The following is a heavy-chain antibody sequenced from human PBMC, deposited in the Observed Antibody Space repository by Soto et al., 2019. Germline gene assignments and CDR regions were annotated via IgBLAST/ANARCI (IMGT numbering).Heavy chain of an antibody. D-gene: IGHD2-2*01. Sequence: PGGSLRLSCAASGFTFSSYAMSWVRQAPGKGLEWVSAISGSGGSTYYADSVKGRFTISRDNSKNTLYLQMNSLRAEDTAVYYCAKEGDYCSSTSCRRFDPWGQGTLVTVSS. J-gene: IGHJ5*02. CDR1: GFTFSSYA. CDR2: ISGSGGST. CDR3: AKEGDYCSSTSCRRFDP. V-gene: IGHV3-23*01.